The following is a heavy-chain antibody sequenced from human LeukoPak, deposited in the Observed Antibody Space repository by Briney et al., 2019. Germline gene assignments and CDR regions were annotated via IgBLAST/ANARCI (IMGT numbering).Heavy chain of an antibody. CDR1: GVTFSSYA. D-gene: IGHD4-17*01. CDR3: ATRMTTVTTPRSDYFDY. J-gene: IGHJ4*02. Sequence: SVNLSCKASGVTFSSYAISWVRQAPGQGLEWMGWIIPIFGTANYAQKFQGRVTITTDESTSTAYMERSSLRSEDTGVYYCATRMTTVTTPRSDYFDYWGQGTLVTVPS. CDR2: IIPIFGTA. V-gene: IGHV1-69*05.